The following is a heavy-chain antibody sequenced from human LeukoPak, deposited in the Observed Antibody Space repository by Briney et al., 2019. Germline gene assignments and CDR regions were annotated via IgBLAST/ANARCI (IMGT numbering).Heavy chain of an antibody. CDR2: ISGSADIT. CDR1: GFTFATYA. V-gene: IGHV3-23*01. D-gene: IGHD4-23*01. CDR3: AKDDGGNLPTAFYI. J-gene: IGHJ3*02. Sequence: GGSLRLSCAASGFTFATYAMSWVRQPPGKGLEWVSSISGSADITYYADSVKGRFTISRDNFKNTLYLQMNGLRAEDTAVYYCAKDDGGNLPTAFYIWGQGTTVTVSS.